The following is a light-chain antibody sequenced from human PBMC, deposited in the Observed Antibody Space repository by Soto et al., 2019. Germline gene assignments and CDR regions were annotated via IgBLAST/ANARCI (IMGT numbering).Light chain of an antibody. CDR3: QQYNNWPLWT. J-gene: IGKJ1*01. Sequence: EIVMTXSPATLSVSPGERATLSCRASQSVSSNLAWYQQKPGQAPRLLIYGASTRATGIPARFSGSGSGTEFTLTISSLQSEDFAVYYCQQYNNWPLWTFGQGTKVEIK. CDR1: QSVSSN. CDR2: GAS. V-gene: IGKV3-15*01.